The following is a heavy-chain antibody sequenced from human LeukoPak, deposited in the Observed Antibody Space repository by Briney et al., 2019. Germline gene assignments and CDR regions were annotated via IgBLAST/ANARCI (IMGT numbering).Heavy chain of an antibody. CDR2: INPTGGST. Sequence: ASVKVSCKASGYTFTSYYMHWVRQAPGQGLEWMGLINPTGGSTGYAQKFQGRVTITADKSTSTAYMELSSLRSEDTAVYYCARGEGKQQLHEEYYYYMDVWGKGTTVTVSS. CDR3: ARGEGKQQLHEEYYYYMDV. J-gene: IGHJ6*03. CDR1: GYTFTSYY. V-gene: IGHV1-46*01. D-gene: IGHD6-13*01.